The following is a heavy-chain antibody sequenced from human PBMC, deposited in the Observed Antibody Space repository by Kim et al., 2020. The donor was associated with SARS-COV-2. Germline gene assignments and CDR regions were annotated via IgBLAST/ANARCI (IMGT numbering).Heavy chain of an antibody. CDR2: ISYDGSNK. Sequence: GGSLRLSCAASGFTFSSYGMHWVRQAPGKGLEWVAVISYDGSNKYYADSVKGRFTISRDNSKNTLYLQMNSLRAEDTAVYYCAQRRVSVDYCGQGNLVTASS. J-gene: IGHJ4*02. CDR1: GFTFSSYG. CDR3: AQRRVSVDY. D-gene: IGHD2-8*01. V-gene: IGHV3-30*03.